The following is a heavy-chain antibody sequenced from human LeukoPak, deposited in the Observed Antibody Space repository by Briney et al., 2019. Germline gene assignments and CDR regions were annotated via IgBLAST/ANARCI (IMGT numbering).Heavy chain of an antibody. V-gene: IGHV3-23*01. Sequence: GGSLRLSCAASGFTFSSYAMSWVRQAPGKGLEWVSAISGSGGSTYYADSVKGRFTISRDNSKNSLYLQMNSLRTEDTALYYCAKDRTSRGSSSLDYWGQGTLVTVSS. CDR3: AKDRTSRGSSSLDY. CDR1: GFTFSSYA. J-gene: IGHJ4*02. D-gene: IGHD6-13*01. CDR2: ISGSGGST.